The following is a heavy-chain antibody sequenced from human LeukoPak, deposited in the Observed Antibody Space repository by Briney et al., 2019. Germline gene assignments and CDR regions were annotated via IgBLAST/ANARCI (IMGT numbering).Heavy chain of an antibody. D-gene: IGHD6-19*01. CDR2: INPNSGGT. CDR3: ARVSKGWYDAFDV. J-gene: IGHJ3*01. CDR1: GYTFTGYY. Sequence: ASVKVSCKASGYTFTGYYMHWVRQAPGQGLEWMGWINPNSGGTNYAQKFQGWATMTRDTSISTAYMELSRLRSDDTAVYYCARVSKGWYDAFDVWGQGTMVTVSS. V-gene: IGHV1-2*04.